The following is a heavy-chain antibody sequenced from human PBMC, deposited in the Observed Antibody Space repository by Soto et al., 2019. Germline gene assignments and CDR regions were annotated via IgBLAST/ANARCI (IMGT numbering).Heavy chain of an antibody. CDR1: RLTFISFA. CDR3: AKDPYDILTGYYYGPGY. Sequence: PGRSLILSCASSRLTFISFAMIWVRHAPGEGLEWVAAISGSCGSTYYADSVKVRFTISRDNSKNTLYLQMNSLRAEDTSVYYCAKDPYDILTGYYYGPGYWGQGT. D-gene: IGHD3-9*01. V-gene: IGHV3-23*01. J-gene: IGHJ4*02. CDR2: ISGSCGST.